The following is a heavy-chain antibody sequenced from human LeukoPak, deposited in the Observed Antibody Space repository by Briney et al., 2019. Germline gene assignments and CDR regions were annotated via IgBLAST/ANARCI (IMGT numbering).Heavy chain of an antibody. CDR2: INPNSGGT. CDR3: ARVPGVDYYYYGMDV. J-gene: IGHJ6*02. V-gene: IGHV1-2*02. Sequence: ASVKVSCKASGYTFTGYYMHWVRQAPGQGLEWMGWINPNSGGTNYAQKFQGRVTITADKSTSTAYMELSSLRSEDTAVYYCARVPGVDYYYYGMDVWGQGTTVTVSS. D-gene: IGHD2-15*01. CDR1: GYTFTGYY.